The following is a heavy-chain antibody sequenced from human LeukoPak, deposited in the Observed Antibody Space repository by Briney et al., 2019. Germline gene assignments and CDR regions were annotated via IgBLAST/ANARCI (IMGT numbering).Heavy chain of an antibody. CDR3: GRRGERDYFDY. CDR2: MYPGDSDT. J-gene: IGHJ4*01. V-gene: IGHV5-51*01. Sequence: KRGESLKISCKGSGYSFTSYWIGWVRQMPGKGLEWMGIMYPGDSDTRYSPSFQGQVTISADRSISTAYLQWGSLKASDHAIYYCGRRGERDYFDYWGQGTLVTVSS. D-gene: IGHD7-27*01. CDR1: GYSFTSYW.